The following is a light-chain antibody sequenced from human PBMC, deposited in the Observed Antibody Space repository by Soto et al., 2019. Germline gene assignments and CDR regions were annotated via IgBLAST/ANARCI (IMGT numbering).Light chain of an antibody. CDR2: SAS. V-gene: IGKV1-17*01. CDR1: QAIRTD. CDR3: LQHNSYPYT. Sequence: DIQMTQSPSSLSASVGDRVTITCRASQAIRTDLGWYQQKPGKAPKRLIYSASSLQSGVPSRFSGSGSGTEFTLTIDSLQPEDFATYFCLQHNSYPYTFGRGTKLEIK. J-gene: IGKJ2*01.